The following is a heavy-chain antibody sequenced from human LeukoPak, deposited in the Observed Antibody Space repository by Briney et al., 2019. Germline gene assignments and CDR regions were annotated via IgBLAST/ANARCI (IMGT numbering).Heavy chain of an antibody. J-gene: IGHJ4*02. CDR1: GYTLTELS. CDR2: FDPEDGET. V-gene: IGHV1-24*01. D-gene: IGHD6-19*01. Sequence: ASVKVSCKVSGYTLTELSMYWVRQAPGKGLEWMGGFDPEDGETIYAQKFQGRVTMTEDTSTDTAYMELSSLRSEDTAVYYCATTAVAGPKYYFDYWGQGTLVTVSS. CDR3: ATTAVAGPKYYFDY.